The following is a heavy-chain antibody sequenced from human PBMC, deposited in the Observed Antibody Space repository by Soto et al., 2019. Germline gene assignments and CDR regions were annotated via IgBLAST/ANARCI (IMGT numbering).Heavy chain of an antibody. CDR2: ISAYNDNT. Sequence: QVQLVQSGAEVKKPGASVKVSCKASGYTFTSYGISWVRQAPGQGLEWMGWISAYNDNTNYAQKLQGRVTMTTDTSTSTAYMELRSLRSDDTAGYSCARDGNGRQLALFIDYWGQGTLVTVSS. J-gene: IGHJ4*02. CDR1: GYTFTSYG. CDR3: ARDGNGRQLALFIDY. D-gene: IGHD6-13*01. V-gene: IGHV1-18*01.